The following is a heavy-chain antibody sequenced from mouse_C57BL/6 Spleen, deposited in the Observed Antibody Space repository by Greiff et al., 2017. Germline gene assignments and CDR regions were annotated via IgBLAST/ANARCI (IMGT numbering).Heavy chain of an antibody. Sequence: EVQLVESGPGLVKPSQSLSLTCSVTGYSITSGYYWNWIRQFPGNKLEWMGYISYDGSNNYNPSLKNRISITRDTSKNQFFLKLNSVTTEDTATYYCAILGDVWGTGTTVTVSS. J-gene: IGHJ1*03. V-gene: IGHV3-6*01. CDR1: GYSITSGYY. CDR3: AILGDV. CDR2: ISYDGSN. D-gene: IGHD4-1*01.